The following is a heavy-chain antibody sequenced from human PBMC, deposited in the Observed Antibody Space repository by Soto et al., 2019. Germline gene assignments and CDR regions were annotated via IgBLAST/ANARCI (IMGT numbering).Heavy chain of an antibody. J-gene: IGHJ6*02. Sequence: QVQLVQSAAEVKKPGASVKVSCKASGYSFTSYGISWVRRAPGQGLEWMGWVSPYNGHTQFAQRFQGRVTMTTDTSTKTAYMELRNLRSDDTAHYYCARDLTIVPATHPRLENYGMDVLGQGTTVIVSS. CDR3: ARDLTIVPATHPRLENYGMDV. CDR2: VSPYNGHT. CDR1: GYSFTSYG. D-gene: IGHD2-2*01. V-gene: IGHV1-18*01.